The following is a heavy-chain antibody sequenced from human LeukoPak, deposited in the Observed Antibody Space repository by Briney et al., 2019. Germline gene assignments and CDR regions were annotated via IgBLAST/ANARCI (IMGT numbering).Heavy chain of an antibody. CDR3: VRDLGGRSGH. D-gene: IGHD1-26*01. CDR1: GFTVSSNY. J-gene: IGHJ4*02. Sequence: GGSLRLSCAASGFTVSSNYMSWVRQAPGKGLEWVSVIYSGGSTYYAGSVKGRFTISRDNSKNTLYLQMNSLRAEDTAVYYCVRDLGGRSGHWGQGTLVTVSS. V-gene: IGHV3-53*01. CDR2: IYSGGST.